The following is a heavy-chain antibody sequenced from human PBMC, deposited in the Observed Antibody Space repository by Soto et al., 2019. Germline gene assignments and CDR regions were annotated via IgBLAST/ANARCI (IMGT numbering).Heavy chain of an antibody. CDR2: IHYSGTT. Sequence: SETLSLTCTVSGGSISNSYWSWIRQPPGKGLEWIANIHYSGTTNYNPSLASRVTLSVDTSKNQFSLKMTSVTAADRAMYFCARYNSYAIDYWGRGTLVTVSS. J-gene: IGHJ4*02. CDR3: ARYNSYAIDY. D-gene: IGHD2-8*01. CDR1: GGSISNSY. V-gene: IGHV4-59*01.